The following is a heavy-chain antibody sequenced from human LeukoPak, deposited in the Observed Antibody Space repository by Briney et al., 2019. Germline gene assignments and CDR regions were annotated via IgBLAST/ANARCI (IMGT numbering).Heavy chain of an antibody. CDR3: ARDTGTSPPDY. CDR1: GYTFSTYG. CDR2: ISAYSGNT. J-gene: IGHJ4*02. Sequence: ASVKVSCKASGYTFSTYGISWVRQAPGQGLEWMGWISAYSGNTNYAQKVQGRVTMTTDTSTSTAYMELRSLRSDDTAVYYCARDTGTSPPDYWGRGTLATVSS. V-gene: IGHV1-18*01. D-gene: IGHD2-8*02.